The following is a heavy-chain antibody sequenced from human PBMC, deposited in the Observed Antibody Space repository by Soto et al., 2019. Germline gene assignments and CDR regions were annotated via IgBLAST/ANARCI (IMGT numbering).Heavy chain of an antibody. CDR1: GYTFTRYG. CDR3: AMVNVYDRRSPQDV. V-gene: IGHV1-18*01. D-gene: IGHD2-8*01. CDR2: INTYNGNT. J-gene: IGHJ6*02. Sequence: QVQLVQSGAEVKNPGASVKVSCKASGYTFTRYGIGWARQAPGKGLEWMGWINTYNGNTNYAQNVQGRVTLTTDTATSTTYMELRSLRSNNPPIYYCAMVNVYDRRSPQDVWCQGTTAIVSS.